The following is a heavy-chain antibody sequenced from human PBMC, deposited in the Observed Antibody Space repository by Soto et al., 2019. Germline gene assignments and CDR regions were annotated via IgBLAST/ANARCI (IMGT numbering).Heavy chain of an antibody. CDR3: ALLLRGNGNYFDY. CDR1: GGSISSSNYF. D-gene: IGHD3-10*01. V-gene: IGHV4-39*01. J-gene: IGHJ4*02. CDR2: IYSTGTT. Sequence: QLRLQESGPGLVKPSETLSLTCTVSGGSISSSNYFWGWIRQPPGKGLEWIGSIYSTGTTYYSPSLKSRATIAADTSKSQFSLKRGSVTAADTAVYYCALLLRGNGNYFDYWGQGTLVTVSS.